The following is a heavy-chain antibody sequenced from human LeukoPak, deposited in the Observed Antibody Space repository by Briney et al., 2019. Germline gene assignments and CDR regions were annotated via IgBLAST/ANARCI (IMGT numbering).Heavy chain of an antibody. CDR1: GFSFSSYA. CDR3: AKDRRAGSYDY. Sequence: PGGSLRLSCAASGFSFSSYAMQWVRQAPGKGLEYVSAISSNGGSTHYGNSVKDRFTISRDNSKNTVYLQMGSLRAEGTAVYYCAKDRRAGSYDYWGQGTLVTVSS. CDR2: ISSNGGST. J-gene: IGHJ4*02. D-gene: IGHD3-10*01. V-gene: IGHV3-64*01.